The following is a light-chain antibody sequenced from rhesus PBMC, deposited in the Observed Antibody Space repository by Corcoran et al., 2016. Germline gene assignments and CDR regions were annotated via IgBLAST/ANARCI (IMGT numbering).Light chain of an antibody. CDR3: QHYYSTPWT. V-gene: IGKV1-25*01. CDR2: EAS. CDR1: QGITND. J-gene: IGKJ1*01. Sequence: DIQMTQSPSSLSASVGDRVTITCRASQGITNDLAWYQQKPGVTPKLLIYEASSLQMGIPSRVIGSGSGTVLTLTISSLQSQNFATYYYQHYYSTPWTFGQGTKVEIK.